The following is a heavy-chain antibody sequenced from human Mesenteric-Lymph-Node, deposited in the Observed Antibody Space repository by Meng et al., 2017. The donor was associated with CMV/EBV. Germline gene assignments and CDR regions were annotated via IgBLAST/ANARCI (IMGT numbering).Heavy chain of an antibody. CDR2: IYRGDNT. CDR1: GFNVRDKY. J-gene: IGHJ4*02. Sequence: EVHLGGVGGGLGQPWGSLGLSCAASGFNVRDKYMSWVRQAPGKGLEWVCIIYRGDNTYYIDSVKDRFTVSRDNSKNTMYLQMNSLRVEDTAVYYCTGDSVSNPNLDYWGQGTLVTVSS. D-gene: IGHD3-10*01. CDR3: TGDSVSNPNLDY. V-gene: IGHV3-66*01.